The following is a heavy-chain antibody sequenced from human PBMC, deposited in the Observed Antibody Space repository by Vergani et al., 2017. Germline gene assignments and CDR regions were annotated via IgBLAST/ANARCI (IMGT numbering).Heavy chain of an antibody. CDR1: GFTFSSYA. CDR3: AKRLKLRFLEWLLAGGGYDY. Sequence: EVQLLESGGGLVQPGGSLRLSCAASGFTFSSYAMSWVRQAPGKGLEWVSAISGSGGSTYYADSVKGRFTISRDNSKNTLYLQMNSLRAEDTAVYYCAKRLKLRFLEWLLAGGGYDYWGQGTLVTVSS. CDR2: ISGSGGST. V-gene: IGHV3-23*01. D-gene: IGHD3-3*01. J-gene: IGHJ4*02.